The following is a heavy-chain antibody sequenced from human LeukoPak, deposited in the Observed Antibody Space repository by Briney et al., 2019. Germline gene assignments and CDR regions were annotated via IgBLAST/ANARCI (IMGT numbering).Heavy chain of an antibody. V-gene: IGHV3-30*02. D-gene: IGHD1-26*01. CDR3: ASGGIYYGAAFDF. CDR1: GFTFSRFG. Sequence: GGSLRLSCAASGFTFSRFGMHWVRQAPGQGLEWVAFILYDGTKKYYADSVKGRFTISRDNAKNSLYLQMNSLRAEDTALYYCASGGIYYGAAFDFWGQGSLVTVSA. CDR2: ILYDGTKK. J-gene: IGHJ4*02.